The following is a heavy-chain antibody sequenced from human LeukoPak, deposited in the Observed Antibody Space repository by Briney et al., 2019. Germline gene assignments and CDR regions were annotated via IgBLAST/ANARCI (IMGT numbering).Heavy chain of an antibody. CDR3: ARDYDSSAFHY. J-gene: IGHJ4*02. CDR2: IYYSGST. D-gene: IGHD3-22*01. V-gene: IGHV4-59*01. Sequence: SETLSLTCTVSGGSLSSYYWSWIRQPPGKGLEWIGYIYYSGSTNYNPSLKSRVTISVDTSKNQFSLKLSSVTAADAAIYYCARDYDSSAFHYWGQGTLVTVST. CDR1: GGSLSSYY.